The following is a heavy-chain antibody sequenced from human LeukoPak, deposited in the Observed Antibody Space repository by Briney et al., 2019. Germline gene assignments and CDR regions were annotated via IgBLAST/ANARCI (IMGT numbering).Heavy chain of an antibody. CDR2: IYYSGST. Sequence: GSLRLSCAASGFFFSDFYISWIRQPPGKGLEWIGTIYYSGSTYYNPSLKSRVTISVDTSKNQFSLKLSSVTAADTAVYYCARVRGALAYCGGDCYSHIDYWGQGTLVTVSS. J-gene: IGHJ4*02. CDR3: ARVRGALAYCGGDCYSHIDY. CDR1: GFFFSDFY. V-gene: IGHV4-38-2*01. D-gene: IGHD2-21*02.